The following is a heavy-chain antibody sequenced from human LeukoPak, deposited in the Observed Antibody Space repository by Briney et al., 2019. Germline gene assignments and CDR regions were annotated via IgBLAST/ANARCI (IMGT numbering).Heavy chain of an antibody. J-gene: IGHJ3*02. CDR2: SNPANGYA. V-gene: IGHV1-3*01. Sequence: ASVKVSCKASGYTFTTSGIHWVRQAPGHRLEWMGWSNPANGYAEYSQKFQGRVTMTRDTSTSTVYMELSSLRSEDTAVYYCARDGEGITMIVDGPAFDIWGQGTMVTVSS. CDR1: GYTFTTSG. CDR3: ARDGEGITMIVDGPAFDI. D-gene: IGHD3-22*01.